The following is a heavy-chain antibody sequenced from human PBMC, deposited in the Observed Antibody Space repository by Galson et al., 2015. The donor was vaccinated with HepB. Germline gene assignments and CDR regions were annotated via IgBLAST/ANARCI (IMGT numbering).Heavy chain of an antibody. CDR1: GGSFSGYY. J-gene: IGHJ3*02. D-gene: IGHD4-17*01. Sequence: SETLSLTCAVYGGSFSGYYWSWIRQPPGKGLEWIGEINHSGSTNYNPSLKSRVTISVDTSKNQFSLKLSSVTAADTAVYYCARNPGYGDYDAFDIWGQGTMVTVSS. CDR2: INHSGST. CDR3: ARNPGYGDYDAFDI. V-gene: IGHV4-34*01.